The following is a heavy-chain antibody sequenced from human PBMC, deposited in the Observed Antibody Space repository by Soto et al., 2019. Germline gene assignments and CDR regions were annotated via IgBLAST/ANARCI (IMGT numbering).Heavy chain of an antibody. Sequence: QVQLVQSGAEVKQPGSSVKVSCQASGVTFSSFAIIWVRQAPGQGLEWMGGIIPIFRTPNYAQNFQGRVTITADESTSSVYMELSRLRSEDTAVYYCARSTGSGSRPGTQRFNWFGPWGQGTLVTVSS. V-gene: IGHV1-69*01. CDR1: GVTFSSFA. D-gene: IGHD5-12*01. CDR3: ARSTGSGSRPGTQRFNWFGP. CDR2: IIPIFRTP. J-gene: IGHJ5*02.